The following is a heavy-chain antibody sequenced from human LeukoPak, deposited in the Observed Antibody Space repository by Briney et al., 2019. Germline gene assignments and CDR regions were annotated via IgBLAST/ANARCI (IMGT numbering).Heavy chain of an antibody. J-gene: IGHJ4*02. CDR2: IYYSGST. D-gene: IGHD6-19*01. CDR3: ARAPGIAVSELLFDY. V-gene: IGHV4-59*01. Sequence: SETLSLTCTVSGGSISSYYWSWIRQPPGKGLEWIGYIYYSGSTNYNPSLKSRVTISVDTSKNQFSLKLSSVTAADTAVYYCARAPGIAVSELLFDYWGQGTLVTVSS. CDR1: GGSISSYY.